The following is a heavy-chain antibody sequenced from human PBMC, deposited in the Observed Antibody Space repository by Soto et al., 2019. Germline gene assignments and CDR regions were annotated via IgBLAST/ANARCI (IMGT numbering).Heavy chain of an antibody. D-gene: IGHD1-26*01. CDR3: ARPAYSGRSSGGGFDI. CDR1: GGSISSSSYY. J-gene: IGHJ3*02. V-gene: IGHV4-39*07. Sequence: SETLSLTCTVSGGSISSSSYYWGWIRQPPGKGLEWIGSIYYSGSTNYNPSLKSRVTISVDTSKNLFSLYLSSVTAADTAVYYCARPAYSGRSSGGGFDIWGQGTMVTLSS. CDR2: IYYSGST.